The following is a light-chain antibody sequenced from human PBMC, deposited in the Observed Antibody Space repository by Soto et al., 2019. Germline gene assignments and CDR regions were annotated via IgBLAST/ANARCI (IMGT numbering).Light chain of an antibody. J-gene: IGKJ2*01. CDR1: QSISTY. Sequence: DIQMTQPSTLSASVGDRVTPHCRASQSISTYLAWYQQKPGKAPKVLIYHASNLESAVPSRFSGGGSGTEFTLIINSLQTDDFATYYRQQYYIYSYTFGQGTKLDIK. CDR2: HAS. V-gene: IGKV1-5*01. CDR3: QQYYIYSYT.